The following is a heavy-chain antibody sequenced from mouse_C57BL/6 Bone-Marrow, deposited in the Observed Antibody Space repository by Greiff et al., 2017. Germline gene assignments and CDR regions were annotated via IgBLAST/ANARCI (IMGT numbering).Heavy chain of an antibody. V-gene: IGHV1-54*01. J-gene: IGHJ2*01. Sequence: QVQLQQSGAELVRPGTSVKVSCKASGYAFTNYLIEWVKQRPGQGLEWIGVINPGSGGTNYNEKFKGKATLTADKSSSTAYMQLSSLTSEDSAVYFCARYSNYVYYFDYWGQGTTLTVSS. CDR1: GYAFTNYL. CDR3: ARYSNYVYYFDY. D-gene: IGHD2-5*01. CDR2: INPGSGGT.